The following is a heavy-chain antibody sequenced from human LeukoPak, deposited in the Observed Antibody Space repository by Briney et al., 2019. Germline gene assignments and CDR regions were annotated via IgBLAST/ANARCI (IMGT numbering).Heavy chain of an antibody. CDR1: GGSFSTYY. Sequence: PSETLSLTCTVSGGSFSTYYWSWIRQPPGKGLEWIGYIYYSGSTNYIPPLKSRVSISVDTSKNQFSLRLSSVTAADTAVYYCAREGAGTGTFDYWGQGTLVTVSS. J-gene: IGHJ4*02. CDR3: AREGAGTGTFDY. V-gene: IGHV4-59*01. D-gene: IGHD6-19*01. CDR2: IYYSGST.